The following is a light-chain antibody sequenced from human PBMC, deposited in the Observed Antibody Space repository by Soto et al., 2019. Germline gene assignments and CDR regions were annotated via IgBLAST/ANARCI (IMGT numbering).Light chain of an antibody. Sequence: LTQPASVSGSPGQSITISCTGSISDVGSYNLVSWYQHHPGKVPKVIIYEATKRPSGVSSRFSGSKSPNAASLTISGLQAEDEADYYCCSYAGNSRTFGSGTKVTVL. CDR3: CSYAGNSRT. J-gene: IGLJ1*01. V-gene: IGLV2-23*01. CDR1: ISDVGSYNL. CDR2: EAT.